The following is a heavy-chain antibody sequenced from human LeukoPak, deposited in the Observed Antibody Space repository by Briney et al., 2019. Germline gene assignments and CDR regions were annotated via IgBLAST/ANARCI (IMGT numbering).Heavy chain of an antibody. D-gene: IGHD1-26*01. V-gene: IGHV3-23*01. CDR2: ISGSGGST. CDR1: GFTFSSYG. CDR3: AKGQSIIVGATDFDY. J-gene: IGHJ4*02. Sequence: GRSLRLSCAASGFTFSSYGMHWVRQAPGKGLEWVSSISGSGGSTYSADSVKGRFTISRDNSKNTLYLQVNSLRAEDTAAYFCAKGQSIIVGATDFDYWGQGTLVTVSS.